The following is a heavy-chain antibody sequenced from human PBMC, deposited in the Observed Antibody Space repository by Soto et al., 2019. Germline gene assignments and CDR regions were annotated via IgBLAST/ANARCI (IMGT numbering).Heavy chain of an antibody. Sequence: NPSETLSLTCTVSGGSVSSGSYYWSWIRQPPGKGLEWIGYIYYSGSTNYNPSLKSRVTISVDTSKNQFSLKLSSVTAADTAVYYCARGYYYDILTGPQGAFDYWGQGTLVTVS. CDR1: GGSVSSGSYY. V-gene: IGHV4-61*01. CDR3: ARGYYYDILTGPQGAFDY. D-gene: IGHD3-9*01. J-gene: IGHJ4*02. CDR2: IYYSGST.